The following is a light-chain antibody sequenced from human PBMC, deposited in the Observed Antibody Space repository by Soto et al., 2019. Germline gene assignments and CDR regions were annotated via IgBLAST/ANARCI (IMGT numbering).Light chain of an antibody. CDR1: QGIRND. CDR3: LQDYNYPRT. CDR2: TAS. V-gene: IGKV1-6*01. Sequence: AIQMTQSPSSLSASVGDRVTITCRASQGIRNDLGWYQQKPGKAHKLLIYTASSLQSGVPSRFSGSGSGTDFTLTISSLQPEDFATYYCLQDYNYPRTFGQGTKVEIK. J-gene: IGKJ1*01.